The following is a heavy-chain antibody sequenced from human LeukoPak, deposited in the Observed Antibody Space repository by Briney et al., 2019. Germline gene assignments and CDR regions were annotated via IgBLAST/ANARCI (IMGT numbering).Heavy chain of an antibody. D-gene: IGHD2-15*01. J-gene: IGHJ3*02. CDR2: ISYSGNT. CDR1: GGSIISSDHH. V-gene: IGHV4-39*01. CDR3: ARHCCSGPAKRVFDI. Sequence: SETLSLTCTVSGGSIISSDHHWGWVRQPPGKGLEWIGTISYSGNTDYNPSLRSRVTISVDTSNNQFSLRLGSVTAADTAVYHCARHCCSGPAKRVFDIWGQGTMVTVSS.